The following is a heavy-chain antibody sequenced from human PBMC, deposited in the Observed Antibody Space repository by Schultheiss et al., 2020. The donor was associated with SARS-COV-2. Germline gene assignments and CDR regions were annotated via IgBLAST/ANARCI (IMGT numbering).Heavy chain of an antibody. J-gene: IGHJ6*03. Sequence: GGSLRLSCAASGFTFSHYGMHWVRQAPGKGLEWVSYISSSGSTIYYADSVKGRFTISRDNAKNSLYLQMNSLRAEDTAVYYCARVPLYSSSWYPNAYYYYMDVWGKGTTVTV. CDR2: ISSSGSTI. CDR3: ARVPLYSSSWYPNAYYYYMDV. CDR1: GFTFSHYG. D-gene: IGHD6-13*01. V-gene: IGHV3-48*04.